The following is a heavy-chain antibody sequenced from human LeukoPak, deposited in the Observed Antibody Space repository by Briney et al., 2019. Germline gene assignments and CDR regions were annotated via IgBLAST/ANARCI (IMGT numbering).Heavy chain of an antibody. CDR1: GFTFSSYT. CDR3: AGGGGANISPSNWFDP. D-gene: IGHD3-16*01. Sequence: GGSLRLSCAASGFTFSSYTMKWVRQAPGKGLEWVSSISSSSSYIYYADSVKGRFTISRDNAKNSLYLQMNSLRAEDTAVYYCAGGGGANISPSNWFDPWGQGTLVTVSS. CDR2: ISSSSSYI. J-gene: IGHJ5*02. V-gene: IGHV3-21*01.